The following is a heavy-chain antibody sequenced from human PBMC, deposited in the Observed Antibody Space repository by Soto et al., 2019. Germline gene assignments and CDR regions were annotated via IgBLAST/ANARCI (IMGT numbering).Heavy chain of an antibody. Sequence: QITLKESGPTLVKPTQTLTLTCTFSGFSFTTYGVGVGRIRQAPGKAPEWLALIYWDDQKTFRSSLESRLTITKDTSKDQVVLTITNMDPVDTATYYCTKKGQYHDSSACGRDCYMDVWGKGTTVTVSS. V-gene: IGHV2-5*02. D-gene: IGHD2-2*01. J-gene: IGHJ6*04. CDR1: GFSFTTYGVG. CDR2: IYWDDQK. CDR3: TKKGQYHDSSACGRDCYMDV.